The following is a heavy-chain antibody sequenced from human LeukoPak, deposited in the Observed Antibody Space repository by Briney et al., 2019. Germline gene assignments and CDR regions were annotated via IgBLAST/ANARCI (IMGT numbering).Heavy chain of an antibody. CDR2: VYNSGNV. D-gene: IGHD3-22*01. CDR3: ARGDSHLHSSGYYYY. V-gene: IGHV4-59*01. CDR1: GSSISGYY. J-gene: IGHJ4*02. Sequence: PSETLSLTCTVSGSSISGYYWTWIRQPPGKGPEWIGYVYNSGNVNYNPSLRSRVTISLDTSKDQFSLKLSSVTAADTAIYYCARGDSHLHSSGYYYYWGQGTLVTVSS.